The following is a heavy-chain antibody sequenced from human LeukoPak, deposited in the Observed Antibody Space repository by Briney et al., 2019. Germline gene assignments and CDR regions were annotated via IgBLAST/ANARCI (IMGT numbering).Heavy chain of an antibody. D-gene: IGHD3-10*01. V-gene: IGHV5-51*01. CDR1: GYSFKSYW. J-gene: IGHJ4*02. CDR2: IYPGDSET. CDR3: ARRLRSITSSPNY. Sequence: GESLQISCKASGYSFKSYWIACVRQMPGKGLEWMGTIYPGDSETRYSPSLQGQVTISVDKSLSTAYVQWSRLKASDTAMYCCARRLRSITSSPNYWGQGSLVTV.